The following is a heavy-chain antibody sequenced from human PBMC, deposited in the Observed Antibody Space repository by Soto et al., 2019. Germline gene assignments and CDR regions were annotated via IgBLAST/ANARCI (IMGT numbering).Heavy chain of an antibody. V-gene: IGHV3-20*04. CDR3: VRRGRPYGDYADY. Sequence: EVQLVETGGSVLRPGESLRLSCEASGFIFNKYGMSWVRQAPGKGLEWVAGIHGNGGDTAYEDSVKGRFAIFRDNVRNCLSLQMSSLRAEDTALYYCVRRGRPYGDYADYWGQGTLVTVTP. J-gene: IGHJ4*02. CDR2: IHGNGGDT. D-gene: IGHD4-17*01. CDR1: GFIFNKYG.